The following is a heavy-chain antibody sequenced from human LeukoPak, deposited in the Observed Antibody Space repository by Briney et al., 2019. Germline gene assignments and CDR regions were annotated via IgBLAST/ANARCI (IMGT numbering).Heavy chain of an antibody. J-gene: IGHJ4*02. V-gene: IGHV3-23*01. CDR2: IYENGGTT. CDR1: GFTFRSHA. Sequence: GGSLRLSCVGSGFTFRSHAMSWVRQAPEKGLEFVSGIYENGGTTYYADSVKGRFSISRDNSKNTLYLQMDSLRGEDTAVYYCAKDFRIGYSAHFDYWGQGALVTVS. D-gene: IGHD2-21*01. CDR3: AKDFRIGYSAHFDY.